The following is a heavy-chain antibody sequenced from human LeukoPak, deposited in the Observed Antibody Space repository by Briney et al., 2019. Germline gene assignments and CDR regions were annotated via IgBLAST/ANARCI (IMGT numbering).Heavy chain of an antibody. J-gene: IGHJ4*02. D-gene: IGHD3-22*01. CDR3: AKDMYYDSSLGYY. CDR1: GFTFGSIA. V-gene: IGHV3-23*01. CDR2: ISGSGGSK. Sequence: GGSLRLSCAASGFTFGSIAMSWDRPAPGKGLEWGSAISGSGGSKYYADSVKGPFTISRDNSKNTLYLQMNRLRDEDTAVYYCAKDMYYDSSLGYYWGQGTLVTVSS.